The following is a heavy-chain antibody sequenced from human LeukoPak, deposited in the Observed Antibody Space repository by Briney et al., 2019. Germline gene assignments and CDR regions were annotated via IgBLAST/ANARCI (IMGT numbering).Heavy chain of an antibody. CDR1: GFTFSSYA. CDR2: ISGSGGST. CDR3: AKDTLYGDYVDY. D-gene: IGHD4-17*01. Sequence: GVSLRLSCAASGFTFSSYAMSWVRQAPGKGLEWVSAISGSGGSTYYADSVKGRFTISRDNSKNTLYLQMNSLRAEDTAVYYCAKDTLYGDYVDYWGQGTLVTVSS. V-gene: IGHV3-23*01. J-gene: IGHJ4*02.